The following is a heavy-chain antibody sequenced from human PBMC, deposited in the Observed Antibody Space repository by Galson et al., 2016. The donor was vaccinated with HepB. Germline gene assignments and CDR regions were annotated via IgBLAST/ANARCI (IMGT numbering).Heavy chain of an antibody. CDR2: LHYSGST. Sequence: TLSLTCTVSGASISSVDDYWSWLRQSPGKGLEWLGSLHYSGSTDYNPSLKSRITISTDTSKKQSSLEMSSVTAADTAAYYCATGRCGGGDCYWYYYYGMGHWGPGTRVTVSS. CDR1: GASISSVDDY. J-gene: IGHJ6*02. V-gene: IGHV4-30-4*01. CDR3: ATGRCGGGDCYWYYYYGMGH. D-gene: IGHD2-21*02.